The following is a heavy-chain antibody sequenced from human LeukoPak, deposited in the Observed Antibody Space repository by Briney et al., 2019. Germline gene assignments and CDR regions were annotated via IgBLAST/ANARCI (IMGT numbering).Heavy chain of an antibody. J-gene: IGHJ4*02. CDR3: ARRDLAIIGGFDS. CDR2: VYHSGST. CDR1: GDSIRSSDHY. V-gene: IGHV4-39*01. D-gene: IGHD3-16*01. Sequence: SETLSLACTVSGDSIRSSDHYWAWIRQPPGKSLEWIGCVYHSGSTYYTPSLKSRLTISVNTPKNQFSLRLTSVTATDTAFYYCARRDLAIIGGFDSWGQGTLVTVSS.